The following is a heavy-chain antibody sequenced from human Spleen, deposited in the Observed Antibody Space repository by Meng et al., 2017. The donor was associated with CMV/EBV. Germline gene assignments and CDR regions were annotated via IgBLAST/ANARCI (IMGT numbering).Heavy chain of an antibody. J-gene: IGHJ4*02. D-gene: IGHD2-2*01. CDR3: ARAGGYCSSTSCYLFRY. Sequence: ASVKVSCKASGYTFTDCYMHWVRQAPGQGLEWMGWINPNSGGTNYAQKFQGRVTMTRDTSISTAYMELSRLRSDDTAVYYCARAGGYCSSTSCYLFRYWGQGTLVTVSS. CDR2: INPNSGGT. CDR1: GYTFTDCY. V-gene: IGHV1-2*02.